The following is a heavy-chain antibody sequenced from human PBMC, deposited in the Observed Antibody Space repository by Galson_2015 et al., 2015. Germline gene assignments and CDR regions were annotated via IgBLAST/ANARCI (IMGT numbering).Heavy chain of an antibody. V-gene: IGHV1-18*04. CDR3: ARGGLVGRAGMIDPTDC. Sequence: QSGAEVKKPGASVKVSCKASGYTLTSYGISWVRQAPGQGLEWMGWISTYNGNTKYAQRLQDRVTMTTDTSTSTAYMELRSLRSDDTAVYYCARGGLVGRAGMIDPTDCWGQGTLVTVSS. D-gene: IGHD3-16*01. CDR2: ISTYNGNT. J-gene: IGHJ4*02. CDR1: GYTLTSYG.